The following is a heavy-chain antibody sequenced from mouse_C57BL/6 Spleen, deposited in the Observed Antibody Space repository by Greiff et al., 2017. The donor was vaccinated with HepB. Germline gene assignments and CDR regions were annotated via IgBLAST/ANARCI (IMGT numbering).Heavy chain of an antibody. Sequence: QVQLQQPGAELVRPGSSVKLSCKASGYTFTSYWMDWVKQRPGQGLEWIGNIYPSDSETHYNQKFKDKATLTVDKSSSTAYMQLSSLTSEDSAVYYCARRDYYDYDRGAWFAYWGQGTLVTVSA. CDR2: IYPSDSET. CDR3: ARRDYYDYDRGAWFAY. V-gene: IGHV1-61*01. CDR1: GYTFTSYW. J-gene: IGHJ3*01. D-gene: IGHD2-4*01.